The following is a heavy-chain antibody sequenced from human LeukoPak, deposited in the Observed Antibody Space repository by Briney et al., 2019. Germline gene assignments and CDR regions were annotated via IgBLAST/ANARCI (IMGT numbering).Heavy chain of an antibody. Sequence: SETLSLTCAVSGFSISSGYYWGWIRQPPGKGLEWIGSIYHSGSTYYNPSLKSRVTIPVDTSKNQFSLKLSSVTAADTAVYYCAGSSGPAGWFDPWGQGTLVTVSS. CDR3: AGSSGPAGWFDP. CDR2: IYHSGST. D-gene: IGHD3-22*01. V-gene: IGHV4-38-2*01. J-gene: IGHJ5*02. CDR1: GFSISSGYY.